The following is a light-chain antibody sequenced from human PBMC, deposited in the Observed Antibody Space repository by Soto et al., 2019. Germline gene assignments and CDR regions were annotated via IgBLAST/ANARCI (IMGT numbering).Light chain of an antibody. J-gene: IGKJ2*01. V-gene: IGKV4-1*01. CDR2: WAS. CDR3: LQYYSTPPHT. CDR1: QSVLYSSNNKNY. Sequence: DIVMTQSPDSLAVSLGERATINCKSSQSVLYSSNNKNYLAWYQQKPGQPPKLLIYWASTRESGVPDRFSGSGSGTDFTLTISSLQAEDVAVYYCLQYYSTPPHTFGQGTKLEIK.